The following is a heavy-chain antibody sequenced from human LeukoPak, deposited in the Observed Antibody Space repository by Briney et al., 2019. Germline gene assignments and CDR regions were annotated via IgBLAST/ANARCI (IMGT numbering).Heavy chain of an antibody. J-gene: IGHJ4*02. Sequence: GGSLRLSCTASGFTFSSYSMNWVRQAPGKGLEWVSSISSSSSYIYYADSVKGRFTISRDNAKISLYLQMNSLRAEDTAVYYCARALIAVAGLNDYWGQGTLVTVSS. CDR1: GFTFSSYS. CDR2: ISSSSSYI. D-gene: IGHD6-19*01. V-gene: IGHV3-21*01. CDR3: ARALIAVAGLNDY.